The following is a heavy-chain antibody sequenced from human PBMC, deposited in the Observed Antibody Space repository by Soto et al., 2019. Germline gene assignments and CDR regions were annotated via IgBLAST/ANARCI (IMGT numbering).Heavy chain of an antibody. CDR1: GFTFSSYS. V-gene: IGHV3-21*04. CDR2: ISSSSSYI. J-gene: IGHJ4*02. D-gene: IGHD3-9*01. Sequence: GGSLRLSCAASGFTFSSYSMNWVRQAPGKGLEWVSSISSSSSYIYYADSVKGRFTISRDNAKNSLYLQMNSLRAEDTAVYYCAKPPPTYGDDILTGYYDYWGQGTLVTVSS. CDR3: AKPPPTYGDDILTGYYDY.